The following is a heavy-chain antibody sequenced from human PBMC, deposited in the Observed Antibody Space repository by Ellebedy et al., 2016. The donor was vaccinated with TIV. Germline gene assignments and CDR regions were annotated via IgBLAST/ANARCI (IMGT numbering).Heavy chain of an antibody. CDR1: GFTFSRYA. D-gene: IGHD5-18*01. CDR2: IVGNGA. CDR3: AKDRTPGDGYWVFDY. J-gene: IGHJ4*02. V-gene: IGHV3-23*01. Sequence: PGGSLRLSCAASGFTFSRYAMNWVRQAPGKGLEWVSGIVGNGAQRYADSVKGRFTISRDNSKNTVDLQMNSLRAEDTAVYFCAKDRTPGDGYWVFDYWGQGTLVTVSS.